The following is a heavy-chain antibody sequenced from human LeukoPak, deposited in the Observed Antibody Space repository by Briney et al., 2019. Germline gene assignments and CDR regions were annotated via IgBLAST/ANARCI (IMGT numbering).Heavy chain of an antibody. J-gene: IGHJ5*01. Sequence: PSETLSLTCSVSGGSINNYYWTWIRQPPGKGLEWVGYIFEIGNTNYNPSLKSRVTVSLETSKYQFSLRLNSVTAADTAVYYCARGMMPDWFDFWGQGTLVTVSS. CDR2: IFEIGNT. CDR3: ARGMMPDWFDF. V-gene: IGHV4-59*01. CDR1: GGSINNYY. D-gene: IGHD2-2*01.